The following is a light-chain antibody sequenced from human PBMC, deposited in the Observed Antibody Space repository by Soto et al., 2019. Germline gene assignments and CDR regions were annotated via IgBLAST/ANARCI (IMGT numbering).Light chain of an antibody. CDR2: AAS. V-gene: IGKV1-9*01. J-gene: IGKJ5*01. CDR3: QQLDSYPIT. CDR1: QGISNY. Sequence: DIQLTQSPSFLSASVGDRVTITCRASQGISNYVAWYLQKSGKAPRLLIFAASTLQSGVPSRFSGSGSGTEFTLTISSLQPEDFATYYCQQLDSYPITFGQGTRLEIK.